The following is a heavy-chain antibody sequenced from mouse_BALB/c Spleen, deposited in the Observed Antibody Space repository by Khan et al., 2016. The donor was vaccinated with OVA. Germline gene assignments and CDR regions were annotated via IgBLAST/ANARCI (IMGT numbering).Heavy chain of an antibody. D-gene: IGHD2-2*01. CDR3: TRGGYGGFAS. CDR2: INPSNGNT. CDR1: GYIFTSYY. Sequence: QVQLQQSGAELVKPGASVKLSCKASGYIFTSYYMYWVKQRPGQGLEWIGDINPSNGNTYFNEKFKSKATLTVDKSSNTTYMQLSSLTSEDSAVYYCTRGGYGGFASWGQGTLVTVSA. J-gene: IGHJ3*01. V-gene: IGHV1S81*02.